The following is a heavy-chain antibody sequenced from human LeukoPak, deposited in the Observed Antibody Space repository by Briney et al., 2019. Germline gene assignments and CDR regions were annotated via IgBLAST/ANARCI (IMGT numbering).Heavy chain of an antibody. Sequence: GGSLRLSCAASGFTFDDYGMSWVRQAPGKGLEWVSGINWNGGSTGYADSVKGRFTISRDNAKNSLYLQMNSLRAEDTAVYYCARGSFLITFGGLIVWGQGTPVTVSS. D-gene: IGHD3-16*02. J-gene: IGHJ4*02. CDR1: GFTFDDYG. CDR3: ARGSFLITFGGLIV. CDR2: INWNGGST. V-gene: IGHV3-20*04.